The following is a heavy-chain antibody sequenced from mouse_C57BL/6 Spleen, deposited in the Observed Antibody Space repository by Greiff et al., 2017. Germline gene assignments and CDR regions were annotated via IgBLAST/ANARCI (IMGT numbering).Heavy chain of an antibody. D-gene: IGHD2-13*01. CDR2: IYWDDDK. J-gene: IGHJ4*01. Sequence: QVTLKVSGPGILQSSQTLSLTCSFSGFSLSTSGMGVSWIRQPSGKGLEWLAHIYWDDDKRYNPSLKSRLTISKDTSSNQVFLKITSVDTADTATYYCARSSSDYFYYYAMDYWGQGTSVTVSS. CDR1: GFSLSTSGMG. V-gene: IGHV8-12*01. CDR3: ARSSSDYFYYYAMDY.